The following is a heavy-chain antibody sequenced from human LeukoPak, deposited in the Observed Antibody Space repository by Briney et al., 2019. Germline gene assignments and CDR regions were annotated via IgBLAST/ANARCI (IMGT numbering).Heavy chain of an antibody. Sequence: PGGSLRLSCAASEFTFRTYWMSWVRQAPGKGLEWVANIKQDGSEKNYVDSVKGRFTISRDNAKNSLYLQMNSLRAEDTAVYYCARRYYASPDYWGQGTLVTVSS. D-gene: IGHD2-2*01. CDR2: IKQDGSEK. CDR1: EFTFRTYW. J-gene: IGHJ4*02. CDR3: ARRYYASPDY. V-gene: IGHV3-7*02.